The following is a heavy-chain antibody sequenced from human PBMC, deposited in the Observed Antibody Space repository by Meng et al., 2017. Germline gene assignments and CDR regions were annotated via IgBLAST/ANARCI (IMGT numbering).Heavy chain of an antibody. CDR2: INPNSGGT. J-gene: IGHJ4*02. CDR3: ARDEDISAAGKLFGDY. D-gene: IGHD6-13*01. CDR1: GYTFTGYY. V-gene: IGHV1-2*06. Sequence: QVQVVQSWAEVKKPGASGKVSCKASGYTFTGYYMHWVRQAPGQGLEWMGRINPNSGGTNYAQKFQGRVTMTRDTSISTAYMELSRLRSDDTAVYYCARDEDISAAGKLFGDYWGQGTLVTVSS.